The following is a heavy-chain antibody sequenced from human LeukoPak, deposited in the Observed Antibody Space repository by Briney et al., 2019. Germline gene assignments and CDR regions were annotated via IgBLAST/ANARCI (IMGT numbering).Heavy chain of an antibody. D-gene: IGHD3-22*01. V-gene: IGHV4-4*02. CDR2: IYHSGST. Sequence: PSETLSLTCAVSGGSISSSNWWSWVRQPPGKGLEWIGEIYHSGSTNYNPSLKSRVTISVDKSKNQFSLKLSSVTAADTAVYFCARHAQYYDSSGFDYWGQGTLVTVSS. J-gene: IGHJ4*02. CDR3: ARHAQYYDSSGFDY. CDR1: GGSISSSNW.